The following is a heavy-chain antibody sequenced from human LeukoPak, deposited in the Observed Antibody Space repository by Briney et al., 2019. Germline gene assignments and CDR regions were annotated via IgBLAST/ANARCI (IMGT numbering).Heavy chain of an antibody. D-gene: IGHD3-3*01. CDR2: ISYDGSNK. V-gene: IGHV3-30-3*01. CDR1: GFTFSSYA. J-gene: IGHJ6*02. CDR3: ARDYDFWSGLPPPRFYGMDV. Sequence: QPGGSLRLSCAASGFTFSSYAMHWVRQAPGKGLEWVAVISYDGSNKYYADSVKGRFTISRDNSKNTLYLQMNSLRAEDTAVYYCARDYDFWSGLPPPRFYGMDVWGQGTTVTVSS.